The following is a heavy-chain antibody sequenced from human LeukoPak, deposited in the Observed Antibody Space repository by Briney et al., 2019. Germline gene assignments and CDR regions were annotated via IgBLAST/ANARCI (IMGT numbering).Heavy chain of an antibody. CDR1: GYSFTDYN. Sequence: ASVKVSCKASGYSFTDYNINWVRQATGQGLEWMGWMNPKSGTTGYAQKFQGRVTITRNTSTNTSYLEVNNLKSADTAVYYCGRAEGDSTWFGWFDAWGQGTLVTVS. CDR3: GRAEGDSTWFGWFDA. V-gene: IGHV1-8*03. J-gene: IGHJ5*02. D-gene: IGHD3-10*01. CDR2: MNPKSGTT.